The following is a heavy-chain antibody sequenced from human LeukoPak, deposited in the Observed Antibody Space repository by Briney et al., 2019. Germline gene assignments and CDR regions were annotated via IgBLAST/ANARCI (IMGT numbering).Heavy chain of an antibody. J-gene: IGHJ3*02. D-gene: IGHD6-19*01. CDR3: AGLSVAGRGDAFDI. Sequence: GGSLRLSCAASGFTFSSYSMNWVRQAPGKGLEWVSSISSSSSYIYYADSVKGRFTISRDNAKNSLYLQMNSLRAEDTAVYYYAGLSVAGRGDAFDIWGQGTMVTVSS. CDR1: GFTFSSYS. V-gene: IGHV3-21*01. CDR2: ISSSSSYI.